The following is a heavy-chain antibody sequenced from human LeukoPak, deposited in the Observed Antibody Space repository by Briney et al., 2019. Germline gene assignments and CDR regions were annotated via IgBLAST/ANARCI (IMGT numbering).Heavy chain of an antibody. CDR3: ARGQWLVRGAYFDY. Sequence: GGSLRLSCVASGFSFSSYEMNWVRQAPGKGLEWVSYISSSGSTTYYADSVKGRFTFSRDNAKNSLYLQMNSLRAEDTAVYYCARGQWLVRGAYFDYWGQGTLVTVSS. D-gene: IGHD6-19*01. J-gene: IGHJ4*02. V-gene: IGHV3-48*03. CDR2: ISSSGSTT. CDR1: GFSFSSYE.